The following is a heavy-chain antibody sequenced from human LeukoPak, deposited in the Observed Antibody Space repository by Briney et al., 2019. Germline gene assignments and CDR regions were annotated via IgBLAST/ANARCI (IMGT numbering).Heavy chain of an antibody. J-gene: IGHJ4*02. CDR3: ARLDAAYGPGY. D-gene: IGHD5-18*01. CDR1: GFSLSTSGVC. V-gene: IGHV4-61*08. CDR2: IYYSGST. Sequence: SGPALVKPTQTLTLTCSFSGFSLSTSGVCVSWVRQPPGKALEWIGYIYYSGSTNYNPSLKSRVTISVDTSKNQFSLKLSSVTAADTAVYYCARLDAAYGPGYWGQGTLVTVSS.